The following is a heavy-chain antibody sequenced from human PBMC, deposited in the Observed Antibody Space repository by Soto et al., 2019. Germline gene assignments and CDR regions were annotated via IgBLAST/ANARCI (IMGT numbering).Heavy chain of an antibody. J-gene: IGHJ4*02. CDR2: INHSGST. Sequence: QVQLQQWGAGLLKPSETLSLTCAVYGGSFSAYYWTWIRQPPGTGLEWIGEINHSGSTNYNPSLKSRVTISVDTSKNQFSLKLTSVTAADTAVYYCARDEITGLFDYWGQGTLVTVSS. V-gene: IGHV4-34*01. CDR3: ARDEITGLFDY. CDR1: GGSFSAYY. D-gene: IGHD2-8*02.